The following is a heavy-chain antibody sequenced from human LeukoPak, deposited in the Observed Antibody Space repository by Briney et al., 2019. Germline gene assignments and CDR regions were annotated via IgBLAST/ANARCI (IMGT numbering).Heavy chain of an antibody. CDR3: AKDQVWIVVGSFDY. CDR1: GFTFSSYA. V-gene: IGHV3-23*01. CDR2: ISGSGGST. D-gene: IGHD3-22*01. J-gene: IGHJ4*02. Sequence: GGSLRLSCAASGFTFSSYAMSWVRQAPGKGLEWVSGISGSGGSTYYADSVKGRFTISRDNSKNTLYLQLTSLRAEDTAVYYCAKDQVWIVVGSFDYWGQGTLVTVSS.